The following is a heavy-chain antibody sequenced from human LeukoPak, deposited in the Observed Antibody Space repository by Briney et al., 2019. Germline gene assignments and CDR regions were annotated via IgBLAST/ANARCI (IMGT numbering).Heavy chain of an antibody. V-gene: IGHV4-59*08. CDR2: IYHSGST. CDR3: ARSLGGYDLFYYYYYMDV. CDR1: GGSISSYY. D-gene: IGHD5-12*01. Sequence: SETLSLTCTVSGGSISSYYWSWIRQPPGKGLEWIGSIYHSGSTYYNPSLKSRVTISVDTSKNQFSLKLSSVTAADTAVYYCARSLGGYDLFYYYYYMDVWGKGTTVTVSS. J-gene: IGHJ6*03.